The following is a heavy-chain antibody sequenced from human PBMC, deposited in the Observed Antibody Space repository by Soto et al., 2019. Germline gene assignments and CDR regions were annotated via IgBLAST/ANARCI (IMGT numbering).Heavy chain of an antibody. J-gene: IGHJ4*02. CDR1: GGSFSGYY. Sequence: QVQLQQWGAGLLKPSETLSLTCAVYGGSFSGYYWSWIRQPPGKGLEWIGEINHSGSTNYNPSLKSRVTISVDTSKNQFSLKLSSVTAADTAVYYFARGRSSGYYYVSVLDYWGQGTLVTVSS. CDR3: ARGRSSGYYYVSVLDY. D-gene: IGHD3-22*01. V-gene: IGHV4-34*01. CDR2: INHSGST.